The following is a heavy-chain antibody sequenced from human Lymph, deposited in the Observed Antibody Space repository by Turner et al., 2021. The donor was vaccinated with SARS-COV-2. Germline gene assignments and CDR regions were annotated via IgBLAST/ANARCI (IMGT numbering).Heavy chain of an antibody. D-gene: IGHD2-15*01. CDR1: GSTFDDYA. V-gene: IGHV3-43*02. CDR2: ISGDGGGT. Sequence: EVQLVESGGGVVQPGGPLRLSCAASGSTFDDYAMHWVRQAPGKGLEWVSLISGDGGGTYYAESVKGRFTISRDNSKNSLSLQMNSLRAEDTALYYCAKDPGYCSGGSCYSRTYFDFWGQGTLVTVSA. J-gene: IGHJ4*02. CDR3: AKDPGYCSGGSCYSRTYFDF.